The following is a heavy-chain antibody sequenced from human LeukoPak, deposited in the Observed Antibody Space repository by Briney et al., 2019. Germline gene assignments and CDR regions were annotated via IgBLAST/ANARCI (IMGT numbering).Heavy chain of an antibody. CDR1: GFTFSNYA. CDR2: ISYDGNNK. CDR3: ASGQQWLDD. D-gene: IGHD6-19*01. V-gene: IGHV3-30-3*01. J-gene: IGHJ4*02. Sequence: PGGSLRLSCAASGFTFSNYAMHWVRQAPGKGLEWVTVISYDGNNKYYAYSVKGRFTISRDNSKNTVYLQMSSLRAEDTAVYYWASGQQWLDDWGQGTLVTVYS.